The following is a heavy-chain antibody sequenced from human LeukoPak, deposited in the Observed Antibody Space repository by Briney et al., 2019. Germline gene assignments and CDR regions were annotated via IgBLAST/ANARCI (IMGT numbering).Heavy chain of an antibody. J-gene: IGHJ5*02. D-gene: IGHD3-22*01. Sequence: PGGSLRLSCAASGFTFSDYYMNWLRQAPGRGLEWVSYISNTGSAKYYADSVKGRFTIFRDNAKNSVYLEMNSLRAEDTAVYYCASDSSGYFGPWGQGTLVTVSS. CDR1: GFTFSDYY. CDR2: ISNTGSAK. CDR3: ASDSSGYFGP. V-gene: IGHV3-11*01.